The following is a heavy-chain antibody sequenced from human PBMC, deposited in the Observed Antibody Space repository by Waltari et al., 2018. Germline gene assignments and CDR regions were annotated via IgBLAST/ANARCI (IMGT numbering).Heavy chain of an antibody. V-gene: IGHV4-61*02. D-gene: IGHD3-22*01. CDR3: ARDHSSGGFDY. CDR2: IYTSGST. CDR1: GGSISSGSYS. J-gene: IGHJ4*02. Sequence: QVQLQESGPGLVKPSQTLSLTCTVSGGSISSGSYSWSWVRQPAGKGLEWIGRIYTSGSTNYNPSLKSRVTISVDTSKNQFSLKLSSVTAADTAVYYCARDHSSGGFDYWGQGTLVTVSS.